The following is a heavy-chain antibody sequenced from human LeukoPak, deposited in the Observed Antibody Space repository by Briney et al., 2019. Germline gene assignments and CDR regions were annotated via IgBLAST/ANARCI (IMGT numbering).Heavy chain of an antibody. J-gene: IGHJ6*03. Sequence: GRSLRLSCAASGFTLSSYWMSWVRQPPGKELEWVANVKQDGSEKYYVASVKGRFTISRDNAKNSLYLQMNSLRAEDTAVYYCARVRGGYCSSTSCYAPFGYMDVWGKGTTVTVSS. V-gene: IGHV3-7*01. CDR3: ARVRGGYCSSTSCYAPFGYMDV. D-gene: IGHD2-2*01. CDR2: VKQDGSEK. CDR1: GFTLSSYW.